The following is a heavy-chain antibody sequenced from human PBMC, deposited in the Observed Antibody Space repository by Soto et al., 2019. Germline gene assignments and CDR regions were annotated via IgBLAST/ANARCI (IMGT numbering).Heavy chain of an antibody. J-gene: IGHJ6*02. CDR3: AGSLDPGVAGIFINYYGMDV. Sequence: GESLKISCKGSGYSFTTYWISWVRQMPGKGLEWMGRIDPSDSYTNYSPSFQGHVTISADKSISTAYLQLSSLKASDTAMYYYAGSLDPGVAGIFINYYGMDVWGQGTTVTVSS. CDR2: IDPSDSYT. CDR1: GYSFTTYW. V-gene: IGHV5-10-1*01. D-gene: IGHD6-19*01.